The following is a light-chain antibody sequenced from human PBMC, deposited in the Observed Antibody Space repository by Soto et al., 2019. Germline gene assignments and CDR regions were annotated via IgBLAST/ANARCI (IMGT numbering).Light chain of an antibody. CDR1: QSVSSY. Sequence: EIVLTPAPATLSLSPGGRATLSCRASQSVSSYLAWYQQTPGQAPRLLIYGASNRATGIPDRFSGSGSGTDFTLTISRLEPEDFAVYYCQQYGSSGTFGQGTKVDIK. V-gene: IGKV3-20*01. J-gene: IGKJ1*01. CDR3: QQYGSSGT. CDR2: GAS.